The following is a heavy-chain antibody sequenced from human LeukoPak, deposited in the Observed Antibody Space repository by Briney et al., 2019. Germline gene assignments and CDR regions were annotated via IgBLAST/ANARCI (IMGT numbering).Heavy chain of an antibody. CDR1: GGTFSSYA. V-gene: IGHV1-69*05. J-gene: IGHJ5*02. CDR2: IIPIFGTA. Sequence: GASVTASCTASGGTFSSYAISWVRQAPGQGLEWMGGIIPIFGTANYAQKLQGRVTMTTDTSTSTAYMELRSLRSDDTAVYYCARGGSAYSSSWYMSWFDPWGQGTLVTVSS. D-gene: IGHD6-13*01. CDR3: ARGGSAYSSSWYMSWFDP.